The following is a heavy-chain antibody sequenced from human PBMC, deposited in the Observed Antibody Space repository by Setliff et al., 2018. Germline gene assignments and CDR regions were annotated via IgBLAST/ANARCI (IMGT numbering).Heavy chain of an antibody. CDR2: IDISGTPK. J-gene: IGHJ4*02. CDR1: GFTFSDFY. V-gene: IGHV3-11*04. CDR3: ARDPTRKFDS. Sequence: PGGSLRLSCAASGFTFSDFYMIWIRQVPGKGLEWISYIDISGTPKYYADSVKGRFVISRDNAKNSLYLQMNSLRVEDTAVYYCARDPTRKFDSWGQGTLVTVSS.